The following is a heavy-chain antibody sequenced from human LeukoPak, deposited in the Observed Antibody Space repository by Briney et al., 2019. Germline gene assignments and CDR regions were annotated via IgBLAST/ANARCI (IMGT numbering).Heavy chain of an antibody. D-gene: IGHD5-12*01. CDR3: ARTDNHSGYDLFDY. CDR2: INHSGST. V-gene: IGHV4-34*01. CDR1: GGSFSGYY. Sequence: SETLSLTCAVYGGSFSGYYWSWIRQPPGKGLEWIGEINHSGSTNYNPSLKSRVTISVDTSKNQFSLKLSSVTAADTAVYYCARTDNHSGYDLFDYWGQGTLVTVSS. J-gene: IGHJ4*02.